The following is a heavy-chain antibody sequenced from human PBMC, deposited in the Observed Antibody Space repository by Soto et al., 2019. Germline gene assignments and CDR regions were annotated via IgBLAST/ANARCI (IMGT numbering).Heavy chain of an antibody. CDR2: INPSGGST. CDR3: ASVQYCSSTSCFPTPLYGMDV. D-gene: IGHD2-2*01. V-gene: IGHV1-46*01. Sequence: VSVKVSCKASGYSFTSYYMRWVRQAPGQGLEWMGIINPSGGSTSYAQKFQGRVTMTRDTSTSTVYMEPSSLRSEDTAVYYCASVQYCSSTSCFPTPLYGMDVWGQRTTVTVSS. CDR1: GYSFTSYY. J-gene: IGHJ6*02.